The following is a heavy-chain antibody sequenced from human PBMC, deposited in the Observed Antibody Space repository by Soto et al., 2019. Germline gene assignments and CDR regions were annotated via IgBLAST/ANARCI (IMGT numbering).Heavy chain of an antibody. V-gene: IGHV3-30*18. CDR2: ISYDGSNK. CDR3: EKECSIAAAGTCFDY. D-gene: IGHD6-13*01. CDR1: GFTFSSYG. Sequence: QVQLVESGGGVVQPGRSLRLSCAASGFTFSSYGTHLVRQAPGKWLEWVAVISYDGSNKYYADSLKGRFTISRDNSKNTLYLQMHSLRAEDTAVYYCEKECSIAAAGTCFDYWGQGTMVTVSS. J-gene: IGHJ4*02.